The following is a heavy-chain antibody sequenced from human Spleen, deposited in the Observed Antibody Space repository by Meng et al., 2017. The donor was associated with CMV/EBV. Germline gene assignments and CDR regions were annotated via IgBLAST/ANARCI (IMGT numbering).Heavy chain of an antibody. CDR2: INPSSGDT. V-gene: IGHV1-2*02. CDR1: VYYFTGYN. Sequence: ASVKVSCMDSVYYFTGYNIHWVRQAPGQGLEWMGWINPSSGDTNYAQKVQGRVTMTRDTSISTAYMELSRLRSDDTAVYYCAREPRRHWGSTYYYGMDVWGQGTTVTVSS. CDR3: AREPRRHWGSTYYYGMDV. J-gene: IGHJ6*02. D-gene: IGHD3-16*01.